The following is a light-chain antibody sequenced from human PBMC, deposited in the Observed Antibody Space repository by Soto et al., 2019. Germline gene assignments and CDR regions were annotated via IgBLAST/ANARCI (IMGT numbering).Light chain of an antibody. CDR2: GTS. Sequence: EIVLTQSPATLSVSPGERATLSCRASQSVSSNLAWFQQNPGQAPRLLIYGTSTRATGIPVRFSGSGSGTEFTLTNSGRQSEDFAVYYCQQYNDRPGTFGQGTRVEIK. J-gene: IGKJ1*01. CDR1: QSVSSN. CDR3: QQYNDRPGT. V-gene: IGKV3-15*01.